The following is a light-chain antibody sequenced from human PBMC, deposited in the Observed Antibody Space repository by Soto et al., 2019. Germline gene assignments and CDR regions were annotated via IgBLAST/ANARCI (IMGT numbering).Light chain of an antibody. Sequence: QSALTQPASVSGSPGQSITISCTGTNSDIGAYDYVSWYQQHPGKAPKLMIWDVNNRPSGVSSRFSGSKSGNTASLTISWLQADDEADYYCSSYTTTFTLVFGGGTKLTVL. V-gene: IGLV2-14*01. J-gene: IGLJ2*01. CDR1: NSDIGAYDY. CDR2: DVN. CDR3: SSYTTTFTLV.